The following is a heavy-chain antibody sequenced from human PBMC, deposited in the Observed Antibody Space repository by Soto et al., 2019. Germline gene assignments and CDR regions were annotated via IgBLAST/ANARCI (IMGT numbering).Heavy chain of an antibody. CDR1: GSSFTSYG. Sequence: QVLLVQSGADVKKPGASVKVSCKASGSSFTSYGISWVRQAPGQGLEWMGWISGYNGNTNYAQKVQGRVTMTTETSTSTAYMELRSLRSDDTAVYYCARRTRWNDGGYYNYYMDVWGQGTTVTVSS. CDR3: ARRTRWNDGGYYNYYMDV. CDR2: ISGYNGNT. D-gene: IGHD1-1*01. V-gene: IGHV1-18*01. J-gene: IGHJ6*02.